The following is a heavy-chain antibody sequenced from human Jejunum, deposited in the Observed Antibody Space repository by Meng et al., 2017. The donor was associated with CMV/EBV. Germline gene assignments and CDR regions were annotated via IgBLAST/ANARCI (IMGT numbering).Heavy chain of an antibody. J-gene: IGHJ5*02. D-gene: IGHD3-10*01. CDR3: ARVFRGPIGAGWLDP. CDR1: GGPFTSYA. CDR2: IIPISGSP. Sequence: GGPFTSYAISWARQAPGQGLEWMGGIIPISGSPNLAQKFQGRVTVTADESTSTAYMELRSLRSEDTAVYFCARVFRGPIGAGWLDPWGQGTLVTVSS. V-gene: IGHV1-69*01.